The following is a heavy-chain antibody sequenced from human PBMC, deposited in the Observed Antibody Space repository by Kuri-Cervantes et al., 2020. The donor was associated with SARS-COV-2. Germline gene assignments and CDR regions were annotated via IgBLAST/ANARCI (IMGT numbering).Heavy chain of an antibody. V-gene: IGHV4-4*07. Sequence: ESLKISCTVSGGSISSYYWSWIRQPAGKGLEWIGRIYTSGSTNYNPSLKSRVTISVDTSKNQFSLKLSSVTAADTAVYYCASCISGGSSDPRAWFDPWGQGTLVTVSS. CDR3: ASCISGGSSDPRAWFDP. CDR2: IYTSGST. D-gene: IGHD2-15*01. CDR1: GGSISSYY. J-gene: IGHJ5*02.